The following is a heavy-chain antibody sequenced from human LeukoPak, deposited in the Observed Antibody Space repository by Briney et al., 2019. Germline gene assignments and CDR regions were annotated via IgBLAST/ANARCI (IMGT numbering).Heavy chain of an antibody. Sequence: GGSLRLSCAASGXSFSTYAMHWVRQAPGKGLEWVAVLLYDGTNQYYADSVKGRFTISRDNSRNTLYLQMNSPKVEDTAVYYCARDFRDYRDYVAYFDSWGQGTLVTVSS. D-gene: IGHD4-17*01. V-gene: IGHV3-30-3*01. J-gene: IGHJ4*02. CDR1: GXSFSTYA. CDR2: LLYDGTNQ. CDR3: ARDFRDYRDYVAYFDS.